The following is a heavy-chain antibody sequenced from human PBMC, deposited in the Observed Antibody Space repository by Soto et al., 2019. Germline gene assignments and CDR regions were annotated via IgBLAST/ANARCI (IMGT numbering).Heavy chain of an antibody. V-gene: IGHV1-2*04. CDR3: ARGAALTSSSWLWYFDL. D-gene: IGHD6-13*01. Sequence: QVQLVQSGAEVKKPGASVKVSCKASGYTFTGYYMHWVRQAPGQGLEWMGWINPNSGGTNYAQKFQGWVTMTRDTSISTAYMELSRLRSDDTAVYYCARGAALTSSSWLWYFDLWGRGTLVTVSS. CDR1: GYTFTGYY. J-gene: IGHJ2*01. CDR2: INPNSGGT.